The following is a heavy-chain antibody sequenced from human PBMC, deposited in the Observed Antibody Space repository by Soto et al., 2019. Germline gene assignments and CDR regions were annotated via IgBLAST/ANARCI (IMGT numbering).Heavy chain of an antibody. D-gene: IGHD2-21*01. J-gene: IGHJ5*02. CDR3: ARGGGGGLFDP. CDR2: ISPRSTFR. Sequence: LRLSCATSGFSFSDSYMSWIRQAPGKGLEWIPYISPRSTFRDYAESVKGRFTISRDSVKNSLYLQMNNLTAGDTGVYYCARGGGGGLFDPWGQGSLVTVSS. V-gene: IGHV3-11*06. CDR1: GFSFSDSY.